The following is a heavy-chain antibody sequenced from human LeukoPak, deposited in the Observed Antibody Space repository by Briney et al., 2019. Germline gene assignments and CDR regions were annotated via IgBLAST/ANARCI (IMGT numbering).Heavy chain of an antibody. V-gene: IGHV4-34*01. CDR3: ARGLLGYCSGGSCYSGFDP. D-gene: IGHD2-15*01. CDR1: GVSFSGYY. J-gene: IGHJ5*02. Sequence: SETLSLTCAAYGVSFSGYYWSWIRQPPGKGLEWIGEINHSGSTNYNPSLKSRVTISVDTSKNQFSADTAVYYCARGLLGYCSGGSCYSGFDPWGQGTLVTVSS. CDR2: INHSGST.